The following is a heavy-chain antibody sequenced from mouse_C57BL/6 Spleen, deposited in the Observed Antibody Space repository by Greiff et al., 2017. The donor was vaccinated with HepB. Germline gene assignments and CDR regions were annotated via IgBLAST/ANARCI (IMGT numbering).Heavy chain of an antibody. CDR2: IYPGSGST. CDR1: GYTFTSYW. CDR3: ARILNWDASFDY. D-gene: IGHD4-1*01. V-gene: IGHV1-55*01. Sequence: VQLQQPGAELVKPGASVKMSCKASGYTFTSYWITWVKQRPGQGLEWIGDIYPGSGSTNYNEKFKSKATLTVDTSSSTAYMQLSSLTSEDSAVYYCARILNWDASFDYWGQGTTLTVSS. J-gene: IGHJ2*01.